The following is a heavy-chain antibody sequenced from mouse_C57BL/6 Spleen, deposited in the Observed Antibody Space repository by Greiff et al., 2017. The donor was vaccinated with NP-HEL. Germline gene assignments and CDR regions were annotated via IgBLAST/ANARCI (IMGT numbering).Heavy chain of an antibody. CDR2: INPYNGGT. CDR3: ARSYDSYAMDY. Sequence: EVQLQQSGPVLVKPGASVKMSCKASGYTFTDYYMNWVKQSHGKSLEWIGVINPYNGGTSYNQKFKGKATLTVDKSSSTAYMELNSLTSEDSAVYYCARSYDSYAMDYWGQGTSVTVSS. V-gene: IGHV1-19*01. J-gene: IGHJ4*01. D-gene: IGHD2-4*01. CDR1: GYTFTDYY.